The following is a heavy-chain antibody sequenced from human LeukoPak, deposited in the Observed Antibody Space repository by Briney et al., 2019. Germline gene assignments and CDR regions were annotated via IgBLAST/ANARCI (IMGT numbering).Heavy chain of an antibody. Sequence: PSETLSLTCTVSGGSISSSSYYWGWIRQPPGKGLEWIGSIYYSGSTYYNPSLKSRVTISVDTSENQFSLKLRSVTAADTAVYYCARQGEVAGDFDYWGQGTLVTVSS. CDR3: ARQGEVAGDFDY. J-gene: IGHJ4*02. D-gene: IGHD6-19*01. CDR1: GGSISSSSYY. CDR2: IYYSGST. V-gene: IGHV4-39*01.